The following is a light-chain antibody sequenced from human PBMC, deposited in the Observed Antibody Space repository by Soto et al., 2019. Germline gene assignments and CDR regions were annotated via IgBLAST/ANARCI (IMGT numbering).Light chain of an antibody. CDR2: KAS. V-gene: IGKV1-5*03. CDR3: QQYNDYSWT. CDR1: QSIGIW. J-gene: IGKJ1*01. Sequence: IQMTQSPSTLSASVGDRVAITCRASQSIGIWLAWYQKKPGKAPRFLVYKASTLQTGVPSRFRRSGSGTEFTLTISSLQPDDFATYYCQQYNDYSWTFGQGTKVEIQ.